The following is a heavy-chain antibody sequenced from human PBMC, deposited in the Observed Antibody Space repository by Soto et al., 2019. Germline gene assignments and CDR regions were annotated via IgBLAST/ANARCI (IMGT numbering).Heavy chain of an antibody. J-gene: IGHJ4*02. CDR3: TKDQWFGEWTPG. Sequence: EVQLVESGGGLVKPGGSLRLSCAASGFTFSNAWMNWVRQAPGKGLEWVGRIKSKTDGGTTDYAAPVKGRFTISRDNSKNTLYLQMNSLKTEDTAVYYCTKDQWFGEWTPGWGQGTLVTVSS. CDR2: IKSKTDGGTT. CDR1: GFTFSNAW. D-gene: IGHD3-10*01. V-gene: IGHV3-15*07.